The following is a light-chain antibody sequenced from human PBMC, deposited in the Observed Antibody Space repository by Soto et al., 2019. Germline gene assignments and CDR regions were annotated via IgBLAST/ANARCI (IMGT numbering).Light chain of an antibody. CDR2: DAS. V-gene: IGKV1-39*01. Sequence: DIQMTQSPSSLSASVGNRVTITCRASQSISTYLNWYQKKPGKAPNXLIYDASRLQSGVPSRFSGSGGGTDFTLSISSVQPEDVATYFCQQSYMDPITFGQGTRLEIK. CDR3: QQSYMDPIT. J-gene: IGKJ5*01. CDR1: QSISTY.